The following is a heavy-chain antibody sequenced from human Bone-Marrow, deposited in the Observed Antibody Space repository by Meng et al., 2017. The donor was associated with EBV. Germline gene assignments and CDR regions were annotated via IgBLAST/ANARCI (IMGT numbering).Heavy chain of an antibody. Sequence: QVRLVQSGAEGKKPGSSVKVSCKAPGGTFSSYAISWVRQAPGQGLEWMGGIIPIFGTANYAQKFQGRVTITADESTSTAYMELSSLRSEDTAVYYCARGGNRELHFDYWGQGTLVTVSS. J-gene: IGHJ4*02. CDR1: GGTFSSYA. D-gene: IGHD1-14*01. CDR3: ARGGNRELHFDY. CDR2: IIPIFGTA. V-gene: IGHV1-69*01.